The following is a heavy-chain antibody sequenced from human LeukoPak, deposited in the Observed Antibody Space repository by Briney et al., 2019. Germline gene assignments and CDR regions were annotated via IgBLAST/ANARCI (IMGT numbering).Heavy chain of an antibody. CDR3: ARDFGGSGRYYYYMDV. CDR1: GFTFSSYW. Sequence: GGSLRLSCAASGFTFSSYWMSWVRQAPGKGLEWVANIKQDGSEKYYVDSVKGRFTISRDNAKNSLYLQMNSLRAEDTAVYYCARDFGGSGRYYYYMDVWGKGTTVTISS. D-gene: IGHD3-10*01. CDR2: IKQDGSEK. J-gene: IGHJ6*03. V-gene: IGHV3-7*01.